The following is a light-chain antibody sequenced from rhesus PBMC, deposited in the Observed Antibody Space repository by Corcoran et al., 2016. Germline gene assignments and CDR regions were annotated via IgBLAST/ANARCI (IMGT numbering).Light chain of an antibody. V-gene: IGKV3-10*01. CDR1: QRVSSY. J-gene: IGKJ2*01. CDR2: GAS. Sequence: ILTQSPATLSLCPGERATLSCRPSQRVSSYLAWYQQNPGQAPRLLIYGASSRATGIPDRVSGSGCGTDLPLTISSLENEVVGLYHCYQHSCVYSFGQGTKVEVK. CDR3: YQHSCVYS.